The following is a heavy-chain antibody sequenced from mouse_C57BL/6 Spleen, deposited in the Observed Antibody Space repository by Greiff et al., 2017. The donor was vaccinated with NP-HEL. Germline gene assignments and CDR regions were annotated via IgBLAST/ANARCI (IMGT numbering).Heavy chain of an antibody. Sequence: QVQLKESGPGLVAPSQSLSITCTVSGFSLTSYAISWVRQPPGKGLEWLGVIWTGGSTNYNSALKSRLSISKDNSKSQVFLKMNSLQTDDTARYYCARNLLEGGVDYWGQGTTLTVSS. V-gene: IGHV2-9-1*01. D-gene: IGHD2-1*01. CDR1: GFSLTSYA. J-gene: IGHJ2*01. CDR2: IWTGGST. CDR3: ARNLLEGGVDY.